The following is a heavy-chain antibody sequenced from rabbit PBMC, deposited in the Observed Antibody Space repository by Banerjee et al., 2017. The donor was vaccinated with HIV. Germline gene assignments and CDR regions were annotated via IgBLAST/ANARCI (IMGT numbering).Heavy chain of an antibody. CDR3: ARGLGGGGAGLGL. CDR2: INTGSGST. Sequence: EESGGDLVKPEGSLTLTCTASGFTISSSYWICWVRQAPGKGLEWIACINTGSGSTYYASWAQGRFTISKTSSTTVTLQMTSLTAADTATYFCARGLGGGGAGLGLRGPGTLVTVS. V-gene: IGHV1S45*01. CDR1: GFTISSSYW. J-gene: IGHJ4*01. D-gene: IGHD4-2*01.